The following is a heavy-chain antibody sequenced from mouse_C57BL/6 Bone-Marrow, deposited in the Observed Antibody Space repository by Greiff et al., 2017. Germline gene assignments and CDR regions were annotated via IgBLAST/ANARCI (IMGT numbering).Heavy chain of an antibody. V-gene: IGHV1-64*01. CDR1: GYTFTNYW. Sequence: QVQLQQPGAELVKPGASVKLSCKASGYTFTNYWMHWVKQRPGQGLEWIGMMHPNGGSPDYDEKFKSEATRSVDKSSRTAYMELSSLTSEDYAGYYCSISYDYDDYTMDYWGQGTSVTVSS. CDR3: SISYDYDDYTMDY. D-gene: IGHD2-4*01. CDR2: MHPNGGSP. J-gene: IGHJ4*01.